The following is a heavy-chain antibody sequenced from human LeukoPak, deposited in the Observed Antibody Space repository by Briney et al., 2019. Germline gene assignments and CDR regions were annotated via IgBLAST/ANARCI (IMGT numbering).Heavy chain of an antibody. CDR2: ISGSGGST. V-gene: IGHV3-23*01. CDR1: GFTFSSYA. CDR3: AKDGGYSYGYYYYYGMDV. J-gene: IGHJ6*02. D-gene: IGHD5-18*01. Sequence: GGSLRLSCAASGFTFSSYAMSWVRQAPGKGLEWVSAISGSGGSTYYADSVKGRFTISRDNSKNTLYLQMNSLRAEDTAVYYCAKDGGYSYGYYYYYGMDVWGQGTTVTVSS.